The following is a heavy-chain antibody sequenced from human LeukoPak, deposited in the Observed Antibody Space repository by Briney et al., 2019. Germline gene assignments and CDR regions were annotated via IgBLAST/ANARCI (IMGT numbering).Heavy chain of an antibody. CDR2: IYPGDSDT. CDR3: ARRAYCGGDCYLDY. V-gene: IGHV5-51*01. J-gene: IGHJ4*02. D-gene: IGHD2-21*01. CDR1: GYSFTSHW. Sequence: GESLKISCRGSGYSFTSHWIAWVRQMPGKGLEWMAMIYPGDSDTRYSPSFQGQVTISADKSISTAYLQWSSLKASDTAIYYCARRAYCGGDCYLDYWGQGTLVTVSS.